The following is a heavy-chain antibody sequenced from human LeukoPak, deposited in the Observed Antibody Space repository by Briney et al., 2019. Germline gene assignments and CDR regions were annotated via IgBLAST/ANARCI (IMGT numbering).Heavy chain of an antibody. D-gene: IGHD3-3*01. Sequence: SESLSLTCTVSGVAIRRGGYTWSWVRQPPGKGLGWVGGRYYNGSNYYYPSLKSRLIMSVDLPEKHISLKLTSVTAADTAVYYCAREGGFYRPLDYSGQGTLATLSS. V-gene: IGHV4-30-2*01. CDR1: GVAIRRGGYT. CDR2: RYYNGSN. CDR3: AREGGFYRPLDY. J-gene: IGHJ4*02.